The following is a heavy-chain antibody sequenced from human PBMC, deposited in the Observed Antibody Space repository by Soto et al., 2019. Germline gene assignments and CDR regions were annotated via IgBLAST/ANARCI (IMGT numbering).Heavy chain of an antibody. CDR1: EFIFSSYT. Sequence: PGGSLRLSCAASEFIFSSYTMNWVRQAPGKGLEWVSSITSTSNYIYNADSVKGRFTISRDNAKNSLYLQMNSLRAEDAAVYYCVSGRILFDHWGQGTLVTVSS. CDR2: ITSTSNYI. CDR3: VSGRILFDH. J-gene: IGHJ4*02. V-gene: IGHV3-21*01. D-gene: IGHD2-15*01.